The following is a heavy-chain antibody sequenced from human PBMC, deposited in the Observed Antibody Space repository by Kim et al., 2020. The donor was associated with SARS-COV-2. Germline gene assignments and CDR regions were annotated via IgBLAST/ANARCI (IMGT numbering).Heavy chain of an antibody. CDR2: ISAYNGNT. CDR1: GYTFTSYG. D-gene: IGHD6-13*01. Sequence: ASVKVSCKASGYTFTSYGISWVRQAPGQGLEWMGWISAYNGNTNYAQKLQGRVTMTTDTSTSTAYMELRSLRSDDTAVYYCARGDIAAAGTLWGGMDVWGQGTTVTVSS. V-gene: IGHV1-18*01. CDR3: ARGDIAAAGTLWGGMDV. J-gene: IGHJ6*02.